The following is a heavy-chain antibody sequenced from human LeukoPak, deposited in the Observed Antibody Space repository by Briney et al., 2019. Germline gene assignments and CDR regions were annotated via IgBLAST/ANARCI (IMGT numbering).Heavy chain of an antibody. J-gene: IGHJ4*02. CDR3: ARSLSGYKLYFAY. CDR2: ISGSGSST. Sequence: GRSLRLSCAASGFTFTSYAMSWVRQAPGKGLEWVSAISGSGSSTYYADSVKGRFTISRDNSKNTLFLQMNSLRAEDTAVYYCARSLSGYKLYFAYWGQGTLVTVSS. CDR1: GFTFTSYA. V-gene: IGHV3-23*01. D-gene: IGHD3-22*01.